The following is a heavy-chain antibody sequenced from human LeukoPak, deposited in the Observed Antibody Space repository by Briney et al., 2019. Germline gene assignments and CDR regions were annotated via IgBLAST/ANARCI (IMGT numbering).Heavy chain of an antibody. CDR2: ISAYNGNT. CDR3: ARKKVHSSGWYRGYYFDY. CDR1: GYTFTGYG. Sequence: ASVKVSCKASGYTFTGYGISWVRQAPGQGLEWMGWISAYNGNTNYAQKLQGRVTITADKSTSTAYMELSSLRSEDTAVYYCARKKVHSSGWYRGYYFDYWGQGTLVTVSS. V-gene: IGHV1-18*01. J-gene: IGHJ4*02. D-gene: IGHD6-19*01.